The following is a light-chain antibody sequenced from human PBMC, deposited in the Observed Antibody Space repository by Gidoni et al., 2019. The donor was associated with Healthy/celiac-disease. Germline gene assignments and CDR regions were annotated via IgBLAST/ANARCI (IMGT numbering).Light chain of an antibody. Sequence: DIQMTQSPSSLSASVGDRVTITCRASQSISSYLNWYQQKPGKAPKLLIYAASSLQSGVPSRFSGSASGKYFTPTISLLPPEDFASYCCQHSYSTPPTFGQGTKVEIK. CDR3: QHSYSTPPT. V-gene: IGKV1-39*01. CDR2: AAS. J-gene: IGKJ1*01. CDR1: QSISSY.